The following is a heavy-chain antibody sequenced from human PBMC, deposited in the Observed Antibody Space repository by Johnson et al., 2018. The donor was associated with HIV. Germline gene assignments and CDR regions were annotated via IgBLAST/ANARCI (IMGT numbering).Heavy chain of an antibody. CDR2: ISYDGTNK. CDR1: GFTFSSHA. D-gene: IGHD3-3*01. CDR3: ARGYNFWSGYYFDVFDI. J-gene: IGHJ3*02. V-gene: IGHV3-30-3*01. Sequence: VQLVESGGGVVQPGRSLRLSCAASGFTFSSHAMHWVRQAPGKGLEWVAVISYDGTNKDNADSVKGRFTISRDNSKNTLYLQMNSLRPEDTAVYYCARGYNFWSGYYFDVFDIWGQGTMVTVSP.